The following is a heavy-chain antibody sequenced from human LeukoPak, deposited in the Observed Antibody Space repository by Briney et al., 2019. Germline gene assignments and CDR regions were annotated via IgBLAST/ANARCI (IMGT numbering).Heavy chain of an antibody. CDR3: ARHRWMEVYGSGSYYVDY. CDR2: IYYSGRT. Sequence: SETLSLTCTVSGDSINSYYWNWIRQPPGKGLEWIGYIYYSGRTDYNPSLKSRVTISVDTSKHQFSMKLKSVTAADTAVYYCARHRWMEVYGSGSYYVDYWGQGTLVTVSS. CDR1: GDSINSYY. J-gene: IGHJ4*02. D-gene: IGHD3-10*01. V-gene: IGHV4-59*08.